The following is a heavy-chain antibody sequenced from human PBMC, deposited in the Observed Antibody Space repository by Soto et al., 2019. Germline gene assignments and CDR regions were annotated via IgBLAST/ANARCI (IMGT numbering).Heavy chain of an antibody. V-gene: IGHV1-8*01. CDR1: GYTFTSYD. CDR2: MNPNSGNT. Sequence: QVQLVQSGAEVKKPGASVKVSCKASGYTFTSYDINWVRQATGQGLEWMGWMNPNSGNTGYAQKFQGRVTMTSNSSIRTSYMELRSLGSEDTAVYSCARGGETAADVAYNWFDPWSQSTLVTVCS. J-gene: IGHJ5*02. D-gene: IGHD6-13*01. CDR3: ARGGETAADVAYNWFDP.